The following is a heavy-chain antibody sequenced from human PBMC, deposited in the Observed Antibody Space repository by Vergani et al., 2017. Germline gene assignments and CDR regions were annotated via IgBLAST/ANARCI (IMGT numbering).Heavy chain of an antibody. Sequence: QLQLQESGPGLVKPSETLSLTCTVSGGSISSSSYYWGWIRQPPGKGLEWIGSIYYSGSTYYNPSLKSRVTISVDTSKNQFSLKLSSVTAADTAVYYCERALPRYSYGQNGAGWFDPWGQGTLVTVSS. V-gene: IGHV4-39*01. CDR3: ERALPRYSYGQNGAGWFDP. CDR1: GGSISSSSYY. J-gene: IGHJ5*02. D-gene: IGHD5-18*01. CDR2: IYYSGST.